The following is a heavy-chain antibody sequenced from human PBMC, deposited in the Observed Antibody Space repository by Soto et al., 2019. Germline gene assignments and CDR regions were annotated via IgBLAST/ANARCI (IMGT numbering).Heavy chain of an antibody. D-gene: IGHD3-10*01. CDR2: ISSSSTYT. J-gene: IGHJ6*02. CDR3: GRGGGSYCGSGSDVTDYGMDV. V-gene: IGHV3-11*06. CDR1: GFSISDYY. Sequence: QVQLVESGGGLVKPGGSLRLSCAASGFSISDYYMTWIRQAPGKGLEWVSYISSSSTYTNYADSVKGRFTISRDNAKNSLHLQMNSLRDEDTAVYFCGRGGGSYCGSGSDVTDYGMDVWGQGNTVTVSS.